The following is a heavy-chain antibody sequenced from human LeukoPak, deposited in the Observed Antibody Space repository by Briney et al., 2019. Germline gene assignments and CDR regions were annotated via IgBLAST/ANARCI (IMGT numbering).Heavy chain of an antibody. CDR1: GFTVSSNY. CDR3: ARVMGDFWSGYYEDY. V-gene: IGHV3-53*01. J-gene: IGHJ4*02. Sequence: GGSLRLSCAASGFTVSSNYMSWVRQAPGKGLEWVSVIYSGGSTYYADSVKGRFTISRDNSKNTLYLQMNSLRAEDTAVYYCARVMGDFWSGYYEDYWGQGTLVTVSS. D-gene: IGHD3-3*01. CDR2: IYSGGST.